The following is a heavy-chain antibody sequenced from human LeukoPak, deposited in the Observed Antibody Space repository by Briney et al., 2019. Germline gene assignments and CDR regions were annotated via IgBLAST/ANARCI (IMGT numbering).Heavy chain of an antibody. V-gene: IGHV3-48*04. J-gene: IGHJ4*02. CDR2: IGTSSSPI. CDR3: ARDVEFYDGSGSSLV. CDR1: GFTFSSHS. Sequence: PGGSLRLSCAASGFTFSSHSMNWVRQAPGKGLEWVSYIGTSSSPIYYADSVKGRFTISRDNAKNSLYLQMNSLRGEDTAVYYCARDVEFYDGSGSSLVWGQGTRVTVSS. D-gene: IGHD3-10*01.